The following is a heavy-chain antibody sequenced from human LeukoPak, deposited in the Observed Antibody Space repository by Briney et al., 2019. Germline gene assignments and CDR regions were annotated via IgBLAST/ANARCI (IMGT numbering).Heavy chain of an antibody. Sequence: PGGSLRLSCAASGLIVSNNYMSWVRQAPGKGLEWVSVIYSGGSTYYADSVKGRFTISRDNSKNTLFLQMNSLRVEDTAVYYCAYTAATISWGQGTLVTDSS. CDR3: AYTAATIS. CDR1: GLIVSNNY. CDR2: IYSGGST. D-gene: IGHD2-15*01. J-gene: IGHJ5*02. V-gene: IGHV3-66*01.